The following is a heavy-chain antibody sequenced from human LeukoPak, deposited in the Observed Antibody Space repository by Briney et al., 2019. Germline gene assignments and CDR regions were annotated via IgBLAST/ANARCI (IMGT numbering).Heavy chain of an antibody. CDR1: GYTFTSYG. D-gene: IGHD2-21*01. CDR3: ARDRDPIAYCGGDCYSADY. V-gene: IGHV1-18*01. J-gene: IGHJ4*02. Sequence: GASVKVSCKASGYTFTSYGISWVRQAPGQGLEWMGWISAYNGNTNYAQKLQGRVTMTTDTSTSTAYMELRSLRSDDTAVYYCARDRDPIAYCGGDCYSADYWGQGTLVTVSS. CDR2: ISAYNGNT.